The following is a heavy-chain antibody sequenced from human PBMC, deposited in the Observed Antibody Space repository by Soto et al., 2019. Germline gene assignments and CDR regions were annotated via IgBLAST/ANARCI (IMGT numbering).Heavy chain of an antibody. J-gene: IGHJ6*02. Sequence: GGSLRLSCAASGFTFSSYGMHWVRQAPGKGLEWVAVIWYDGSSKYYADSVKGRFTISRDNSKNTLYLQMNSLRAEDTAVYYCACQGYYDSSGYYHDYYYYGMDVWGQGTTVTVSS. CDR1: GFTFSSYG. D-gene: IGHD3-22*01. CDR2: IWYDGSSK. CDR3: ACQGYYDSSGYYHDYYYYGMDV. V-gene: IGHV3-33*01.